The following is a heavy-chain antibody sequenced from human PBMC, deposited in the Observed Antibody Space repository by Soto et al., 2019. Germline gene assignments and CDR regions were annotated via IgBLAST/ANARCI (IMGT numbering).Heavy chain of an antibody. V-gene: IGHV4-59*01. Sequence: SGTLSLTCTVSGGSISSYYWSWIRQPPGKGLEWIGYIYYSGSTNYNPSLKSRVTISVDTSKNQFSLKLSSVTAADTAVYYCARGVKSVDCSGGSCYDYWGQGTLVNVSS. CDR3: ARGVKSVDCSGGSCYDY. D-gene: IGHD2-15*01. J-gene: IGHJ4*02. CDR1: GGSISSYY. CDR2: IYYSGST.